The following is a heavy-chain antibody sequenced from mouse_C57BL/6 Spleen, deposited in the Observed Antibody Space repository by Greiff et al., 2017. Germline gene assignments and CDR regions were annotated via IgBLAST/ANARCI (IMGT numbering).Heavy chain of an antibody. CDR2: ISGGGGNT. CDR1: GFTFSSYT. J-gene: IGHJ2*01. Sequence: EVKVVESGGGLVKPGGSLKLSCAASGFTFSSYTMSWVRQTPEKRLEWVATISGGGGNTYYPDSVKGRFTISRDNAKNTLYLQMSSLRSEDTALYYCARHDYYGSSYFDYWGQGTTLTVSS. D-gene: IGHD1-1*01. CDR3: ARHDYYGSSYFDY. V-gene: IGHV5-9*01.